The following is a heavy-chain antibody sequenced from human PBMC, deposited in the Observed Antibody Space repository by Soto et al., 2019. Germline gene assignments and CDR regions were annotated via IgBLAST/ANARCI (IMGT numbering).Heavy chain of an antibody. CDR1: GFTFSSYA. Sequence: VQLLESGGGLIQPGGSLRLSCVASGFTFSSYAMNWVRQGPGTGLEWVAVIDSDDGKTYYANAVKGRFSSSRDNSKNTLFLQMNSRRVEDTATSYCVKAGYTSGLLWGQGTLVTV. D-gene: IGHD6-25*01. J-gene: IGHJ4*02. CDR3: VKAGYTSGLL. V-gene: IGHV3-23*01. CDR2: IDSDDGKT.